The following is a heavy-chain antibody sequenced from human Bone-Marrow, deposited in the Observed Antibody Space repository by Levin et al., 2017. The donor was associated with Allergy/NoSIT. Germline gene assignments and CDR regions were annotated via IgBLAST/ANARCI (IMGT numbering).Heavy chain of an antibody. CDR1: GGTFSSYA. CDR3: ARATPPGIVGATRGRGRPFDI. CDR2: IIPILGIA. Sequence: SVKVSCKASGGTFSSYAISWVRQAPGQGLEWMGRIIPILGIANYAQKFQGRVTITADKSTSTAYMELSSLRSEDTAVYYCARATPPGIVGATRGRGRPFDIWGQGTMVTVSS. J-gene: IGHJ3*02. V-gene: IGHV1-69*04. D-gene: IGHD1-26*01.